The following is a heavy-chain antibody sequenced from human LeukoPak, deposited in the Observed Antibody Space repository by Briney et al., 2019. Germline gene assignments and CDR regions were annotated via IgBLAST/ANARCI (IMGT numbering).Heavy chain of an antibody. Sequence: GGSLRLSCAASGFTFSSYSMNWVRQAPGKGLEWVSSISSSSSYIYYADSVKGRFTISRDNAKNSLYLQMNSLRAEDTAVYYCASSNYDFWSGYSAYWGQGTLVTVSS. CDR1: GFTFSSYS. J-gene: IGHJ4*02. D-gene: IGHD3-3*01. CDR3: ASSNYDFWSGYSAY. CDR2: ISSSSSYI. V-gene: IGHV3-21*01.